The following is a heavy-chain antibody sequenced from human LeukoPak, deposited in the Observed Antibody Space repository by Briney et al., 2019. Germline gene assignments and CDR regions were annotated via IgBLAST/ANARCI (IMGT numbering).Heavy chain of an antibody. CDR2: ICNNGGST. Sequence: GGSLSLSCSPSGFTFSSYAMHWVRKSPGGGLEYVSAICNNGGSTYYTDSVKGRFTISRDNSMNTLYLQMSSLRADDRAVYYCVELPDYGETWVYWGEGTLVTVSS. D-gene: IGHD4-17*01. V-gene: IGHV3-64D*09. CDR1: GFTFSSYA. J-gene: IGHJ4*02. CDR3: VELPDYGETWVY.